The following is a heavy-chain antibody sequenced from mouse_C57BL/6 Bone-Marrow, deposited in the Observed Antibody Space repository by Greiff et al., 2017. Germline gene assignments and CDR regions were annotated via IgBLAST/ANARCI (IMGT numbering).Heavy chain of an antibody. V-gene: IGHV5-12*01. D-gene: IGHD1-1*01. CDR1: GFTFSDYY. CDR2: ISNGGGST. J-gene: IGHJ3*01. CDR3: ARGVGDEAWFAY. Sequence: EVQVVESGGGLVQPGGSLKLSCAASGFTFSDYYMYWVRQTPEKRLEWVAYISNGGGSTYYPDTVKGRFTISRDNAKNPRYLQMSRLKSEDTAMYYCARGVGDEAWFAYWGQGTLVTVSA.